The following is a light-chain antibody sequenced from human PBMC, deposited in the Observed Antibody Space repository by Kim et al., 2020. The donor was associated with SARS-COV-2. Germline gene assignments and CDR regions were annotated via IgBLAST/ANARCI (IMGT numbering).Light chain of an antibody. CDR2: DAS. CDR1: QNIFTY. V-gene: IGKV3-11*01. Sequence: LSPGERGTLSSRATQNIFTYLGWYQQNPGQSPRLLIYDASTRATGIPPRFSGSGSGTEFTLTINSLEAEDFAVYYCQQRDNWPITFGQGTRLEIK. CDR3: QQRDNWPIT. J-gene: IGKJ5*01.